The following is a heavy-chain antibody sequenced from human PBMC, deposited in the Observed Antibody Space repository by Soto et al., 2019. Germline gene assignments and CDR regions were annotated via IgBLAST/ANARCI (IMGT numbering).Heavy chain of an antibody. CDR3: ARDMSGYDPEVGEYYYGMDV. CDR1: GYTFTGYY. Sequence: ASVKVSCKASGYTFTGYYMHWVRQAPGQGLEWMGWINPNSGGTNYAQKFQGWVTMTRDTSISTAYMELSRLRSDDTAVYYCARDMSGYDPEVGEYYYGMDVWGLGTTVTVSS. D-gene: IGHD5-12*01. V-gene: IGHV1-2*04. CDR2: INPNSGGT. J-gene: IGHJ6*02.